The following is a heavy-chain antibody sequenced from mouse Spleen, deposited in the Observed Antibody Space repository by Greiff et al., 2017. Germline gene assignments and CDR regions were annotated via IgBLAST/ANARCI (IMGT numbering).Heavy chain of an antibody. D-gene: IGHD1-1*01. J-gene: IGHJ3*01. CDR2: INPSSGYT. CDR1: GYTFTSYW. V-gene: IGHV1-7*01. CDR3: ARGYYDGSPWFAY. Sequence: VQLQQSGAELAKPGASVKLSCKASGYTFTSYWMHWVKQRPGQGLEWIGYINPSSGYTKYNQKFKGKATLTVDKSSSTAYMELRSLTSEDTAVYYCARGYYDGSPWFAYWGQGTLVTVSA.